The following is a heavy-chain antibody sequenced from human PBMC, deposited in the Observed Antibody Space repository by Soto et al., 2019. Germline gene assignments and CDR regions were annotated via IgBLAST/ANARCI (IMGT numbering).Heavy chain of an antibody. V-gene: IGHV4-31*03. CDR1: VDSISSGNYY. J-gene: IGHJ4*02. D-gene: IGHD6-6*01. Sequence: PSETLSLTCTVSVDSISSGNYYWTWIRQRPGKGLEWIGYIYNSGGTYYNPSLKSRLTISMDTSENQFSLKLSSLTAADTAVYYCARDRFGSSSGYFDYWGQGALVTVSS. CDR2: IYNSGGT. CDR3: ARDRFGSSSGYFDY.